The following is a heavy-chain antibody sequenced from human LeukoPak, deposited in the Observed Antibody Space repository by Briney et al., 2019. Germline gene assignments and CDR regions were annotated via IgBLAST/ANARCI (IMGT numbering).Heavy chain of an antibody. V-gene: IGHV1-69*13. D-gene: IGHD6-13*01. Sequence: SVKVSCKASGGTFSSYAISWVRQAPGQGLEWMVGIIPIFGTANYAQKFQGRVTITADESTSTAYMELSSLRSEDTAVYYCARDILAAGYYFDYWGQGTLVTVSS. J-gene: IGHJ4*02. CDR1: GGTFSSYA. CDR2: IIPIFGTA. CDR3: ARDILAAGYYFDY.